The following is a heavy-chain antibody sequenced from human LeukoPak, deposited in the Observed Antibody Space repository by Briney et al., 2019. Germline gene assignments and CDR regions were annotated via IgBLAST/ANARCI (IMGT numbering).Heavy chain of an antibody. Sequence: GASVKVSCNASGGTFSSYAISWVRQAPGQGLEWMGGIIPIFGTANYAQKFQGRVTITTDESTSTAYMELSSLRSEDTAVYYCARGRDQLPDYWGQGTLVTVSS. CDR1: GGTFSSYA. V-gene: IGHV1-69*05. CDR2: IIPIFGTA. CDR3: ARGRDQLPDY. D-gene: IGHD2-2*01. J-gene: IGHJ4*02.